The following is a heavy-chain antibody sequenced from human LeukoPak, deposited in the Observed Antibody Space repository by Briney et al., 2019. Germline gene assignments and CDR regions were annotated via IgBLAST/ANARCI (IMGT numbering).Heavy chain of an antibody. V-gene: IGHV4-34*01. CDR3: ASQLQRYYYYMDV. Sequence: SETLSLTCAVYGGSFSGYYWSWIRQPPGKGLEWIGEINHSGSTNYNPSLKSRVTISVDTSKNQFSLKLSSVTAADTAVYYCASQLQRYYYYMDVWGKGTTVTISS. CDR1: GGSFSGYY. CDR2: INHSGST. D-gene: IGHD1-26*01. J-gene: IGHJ6*03.